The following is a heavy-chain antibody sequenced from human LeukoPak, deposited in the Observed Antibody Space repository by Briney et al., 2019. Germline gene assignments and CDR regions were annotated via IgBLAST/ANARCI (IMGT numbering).Heavy chain of an antibody. J-gene: IGHJ4*02. D-gene: IGHD5-12*01. CDR1: GYSISSGYY. CDR2: IYHSGST. Sequence: SETLSLTCTVSGYSISSGYYWGWIRQPPGKGLEWIGSIYHSGSTYYNPSLKSRVTISVDTSKNQFSLKLSSETAADTAVYYCARKFGYGSSLDYWGQGTLVTVSS. CDR3: ARKFGYGSSLDY. V-gene: IGHV4-38-2*02.